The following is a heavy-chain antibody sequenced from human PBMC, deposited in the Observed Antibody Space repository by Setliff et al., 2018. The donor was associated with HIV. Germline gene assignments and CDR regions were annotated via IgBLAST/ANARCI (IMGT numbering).Heavy chain of an antibody. CDR1: GGSFSGYY. CDR2: INHRGST. V-gene: IGHV4-34*01. D-gene: IGHD5-12*01. J-gene: IGHJ4*02. CDR3: ATLKMATIYRDFDY. Sequence: PSETLSLTCAVYGGSFSGYYWSWIRQPPGKGLEWIGEINHRGSTNCNPSLKSRVSISVDTSKNLFSLKLSSVTAAETAVYYCATLKMATIYRDFDYWGQGTLVTVSS.